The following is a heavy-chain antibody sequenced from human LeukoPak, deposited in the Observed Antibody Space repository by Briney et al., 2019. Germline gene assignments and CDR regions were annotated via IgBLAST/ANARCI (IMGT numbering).Heavy chain of an antibody. CDR3: ARYRGRQGGNWFDP. CDR2: ISAYNGNT. V-gene: IGHV1-18*01. CDR1: GYTFTSYD. Sequence: ASVKVSCKASGYTFTSYDINWVRQAPGQGLEWMGWISAYNGNTNYAQKLQGRVTMTTDTSTSTAYMELRSLRSDDTAVYYCARYRGRQGGNWFDPWGQGTLVTVSS. D-gene: IGHD6-25*01. J-gene: IGHJ5*02.